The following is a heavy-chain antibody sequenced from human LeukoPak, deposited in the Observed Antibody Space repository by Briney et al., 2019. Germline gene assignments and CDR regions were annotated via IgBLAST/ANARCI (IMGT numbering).Heavy chain of an antibody. CDR2: IYHSGSP. V-gene: IGHV4-31*03. Sequence: PSGTLSLTCTVSGDSLGSGDYYWNWIRQHPEKGLEWIGYIYHSGSPYYNPSLKSRTSISIDTSKNQVSLKLASVTVADTAVYFCARDLGTTDSRRHWYFDLWGLGTLVTVSS. D-gene: IGHD4-11*01. J-gene: IGHJ2*01. CDR1: GDSLGSGDYY. CDR3: ARDLGTTDSRRHWYFDL.